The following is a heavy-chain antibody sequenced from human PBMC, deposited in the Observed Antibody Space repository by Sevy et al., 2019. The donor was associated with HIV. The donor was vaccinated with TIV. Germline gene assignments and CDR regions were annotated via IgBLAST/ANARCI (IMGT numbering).Heavy chain of an antibody. V-gene: IGHV3-21*01. CDR3: ARVPTHKRGNPIEYFDY. J-gene: IGHJ4*02. D-gene: IGHD3-16*01. CDR1: GFTFSSYS. Sequence: GGSLRLSCAASGFTFSSYSMNWVRQAPGKGLEWVSSISSSSSYIYYADSVKGRFTISRDNAKNSLYLQMNSLRAEDTAVYYCARVPTHKRGNPIEYFDYWGQGTLVTVSS. CDR2: ISSSSSYI.